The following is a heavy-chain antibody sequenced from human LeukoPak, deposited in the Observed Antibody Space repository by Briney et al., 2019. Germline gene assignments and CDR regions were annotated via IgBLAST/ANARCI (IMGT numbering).Heavy chain of an antibody. CDR1: GFTFSSYG. V-gene: IGHV3-23*01. Sequence: GGSLRLSCAASGFTFSSYGMSWVRQAPGKGLEWVSTISGSGDSTYADSVKGRFSVSRDNSKNTLYLQMNSLRAEDTAVYYCAKGRGDFDQYYFDYWGQGTLVTVSS. D-gene: IGHD3-9*01. CDR2: ISGSGDST. J-gene: IGHJ4*02. CDR3: AKGRGDFDQYYFDY.